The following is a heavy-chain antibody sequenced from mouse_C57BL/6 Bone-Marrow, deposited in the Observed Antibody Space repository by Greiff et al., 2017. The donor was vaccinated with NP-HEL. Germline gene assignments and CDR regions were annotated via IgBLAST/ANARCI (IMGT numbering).Heavy chain of an antibody. CDR1: GYTFTSYW. D-gene: IGHD1-1*01. V-gene: IGHV1-50*01. CDR3: ASPLLLRGFAY. J-gene: IGHJ3*01. Sequence: VQLQQPGAELVKPGASVKLSCKASGYTFTSYWMQWVKQRPGQGLEWIGEIDPSDSYTNYNQKFKGKATLTVDTSSSTAYMQLSSLTSEDSAVYYCASPLLLRGFAYWGQGTLVTVSA. CDR2: IDPSDSYT.